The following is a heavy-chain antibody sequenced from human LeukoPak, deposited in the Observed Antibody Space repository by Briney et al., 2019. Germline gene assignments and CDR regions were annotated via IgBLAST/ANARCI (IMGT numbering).Heavy chain of an antibody. CDR1: GGSFSGYY. J-gene: IGHJ5*02. D-gene: IGHD3-10*01. Sequence: SETLSLTCAVYGGSFSGYYWSWIRQPPGKGLEWIGEINHSGSTNYNPSLKSRVTISVDTSKNQFSLNLSYVTAADTAVYYCARGFSEVRGSPVWFDPWGQGTLVTVSS. V-gene: IGHV4-34*01. CDR3: ARGFSEVRGSPVWFDP. CDR2: INHSGST.